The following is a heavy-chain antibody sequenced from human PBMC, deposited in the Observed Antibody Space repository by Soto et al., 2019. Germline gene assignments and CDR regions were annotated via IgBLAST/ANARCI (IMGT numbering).Heavy chain of an antibody. CDR3: ARGYYYIIGYYYRPPMRFGCRVV. CDR1: NRCS. D-gene: IGHD3-22*01. Sequence: NRCSTNCVRKTPGKGLEWVSSISSFSNYMYYTDSVKGRFTISRDNARNSLYLQMSSLRAEDTAVYYCARGYYYIIGYYYRPPMRFGCRVVWPQEPTVT. CDR2: ISSFSNYM. V-gene: IGHV3-21*01. J-gene: IGHJ6*02.